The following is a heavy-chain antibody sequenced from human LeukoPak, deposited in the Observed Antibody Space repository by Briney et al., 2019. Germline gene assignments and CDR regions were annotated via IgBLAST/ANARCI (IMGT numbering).Heavy chain of an antibody. Sequence: PGGSLRLSCAASGFTFSNYAMSWVRQASGKGLEWVGRIRSSANNYATAYAASVKGRFTISRDDSKNTAYLQMNSLETEDTAVYYCTNLLGYCSGDTCYNYWGQGTLVTVSS. V-gene: IGHV3-73*01. D-gene: IGHD2-15*01. CDR2: IRSSANNYAT. CDR3: TNLLGYCSGDTCYNY. CDR1: GFTFSNYA. J-gene: IGHJ4*02.